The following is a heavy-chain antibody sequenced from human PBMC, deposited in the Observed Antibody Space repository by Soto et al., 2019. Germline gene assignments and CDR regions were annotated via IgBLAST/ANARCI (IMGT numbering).Heavy chain of an antibody. CDR2: LSWNSGSI. V-gene: IGHV3-9*01. CDR3: AKERLSAEYYDSSGYHQERDYHGMDV. Sequence: PGGSLRLSCGASGFSFDDYAMHWVRQAPGKGLEWVSGLSWNSGSIGYADCVNGRFTISRDNAKNSLYLQMNSLRAEDAALYYCAKERLSAEYYDSSGYHQERDYHGMDVWGQGTTVTV. J-gene: IGHJ6*02. CDR1: GFSFDDYA. D-gene: IGHD3-22*01.